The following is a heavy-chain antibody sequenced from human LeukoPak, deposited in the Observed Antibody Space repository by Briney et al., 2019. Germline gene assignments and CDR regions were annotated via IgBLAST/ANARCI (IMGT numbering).Heavy chain of an antibody. CDR2: ITPIFGRA. CDR1: GDTISAYS. D-gene: IGHD3-3*01. J-gene: IGHJ4*02. Sequence: SVKVSCKAAGDTISAYSLNWVRQAPGQGLEWMGGITPIFGRAYYAQNFQGRVTITRDTSASTAYMKLSSLRSEDMAVYYCARGVGGVDYDFWSDRQHYFDYWGQGTLVTVSS. V-gene: IGHV1-69*05. CDR3: ARGVGGVDYDFWSDRQHYFDY.